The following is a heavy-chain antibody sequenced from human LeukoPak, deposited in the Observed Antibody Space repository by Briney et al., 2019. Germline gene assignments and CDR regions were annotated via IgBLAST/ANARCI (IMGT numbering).Heavy chain of an antibody. J-gene: IGHJ3*02. CDR3: ARTVRGVIITAFDAFDI. D-gene: IGHD3-10*01. CDR2: IYPGDSDT. CDR1: GYSFTSYW. Sequence: GESLKTSCKGSGYSFTSYWIGWVRQMPGKGLEWMGIIYPGDSDTRYSPSFQGQVTISADKSISTAYLQWSSLKASDTAMYYCARTVRGVIITAFDAFDIWGQGTMVTVSS. V-gene: IGHV5-51*01.